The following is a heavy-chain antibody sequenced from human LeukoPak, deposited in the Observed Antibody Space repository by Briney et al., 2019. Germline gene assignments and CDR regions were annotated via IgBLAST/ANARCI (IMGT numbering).Heavy chain of an antibody. CDR3: ARDYGYYYGSGSYYIPD. D-gene: IGHD3-10*01. J-gene: IGHJ4*02. CDR2: ISYDGSNK. Sequence: GGSLRLSCAAPGFTFSSYAMHWVRQAPGKGLEWVAVISYDGSNKYYADSVKGRFTISRDNSKNKLYLQMNSLRAEDTAVYYCARDYGYYYGSGSYYIPDWGQGTLVTVSS. V-gene: IGHV3-30-3*01. CDR1: GFTFSSYA.